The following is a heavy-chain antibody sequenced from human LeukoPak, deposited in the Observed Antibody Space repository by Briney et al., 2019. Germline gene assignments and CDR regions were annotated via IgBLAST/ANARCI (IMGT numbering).Heavy chain of an antibody. CDR2: IWYDGSNK. Sequence: GRSLRLSCAASGFTFSSYGMHWVRQAPGKGLEWVAVIWYDGSNKYYADSVKGRFTISRDNSKNTLYLQMNSLRAEDTAVYYCGRDLAWGSGEVGTLDCWGQGTLVTVAS. V-gene: IGHV3-33*01. CDR1: GFTFSSYG. J-gene: IGHJ4*02. D-gene: IGHD3-10*01. CDR3: GRDLAWGSGEVGTLDC.